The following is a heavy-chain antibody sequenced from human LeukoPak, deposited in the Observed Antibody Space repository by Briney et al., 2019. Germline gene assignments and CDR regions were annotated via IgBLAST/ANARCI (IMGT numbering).Heavy chain of an antibody. CDR2: IYYSGST. J-gene: IGHJ4*02. D-gene: IGHD4-17*01. V-gene: IGHV4-59*08. Sequence: SETLSLTCTVSGGSISSHYWSWIRQPPGKGLEWIGYIYYSGSTNYNPSLKSRVTISVDTSKNQFSLKLSSVTAADTAVYYCASSSRTSDFGDFDYWGQGTLVTVSS. CDR1: GGSISSHY. CDR3: ASSSRTSDFGDFDY.